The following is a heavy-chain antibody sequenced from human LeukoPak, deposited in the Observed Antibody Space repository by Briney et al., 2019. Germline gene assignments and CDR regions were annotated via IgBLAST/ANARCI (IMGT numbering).Heavy chain of an antibody. J-gene: IGHJ4*02. CDR2: ISGSGGST. D-gene: IGHD3-22*01. CDR1: GFTFSSYA. CDR3: ARANYYDISGYDY. Sequence: GGSLRLSCAASGFTFSSYAMSWVRQAPGKGLEWVSAISGSGGSTYYADSVKGRFTISRDNSKNTLYLQMNSLRVEDTAVYYCARANYYDISGYDYWGQGTLVTVSS. V-gene: IGHV3-23*01.